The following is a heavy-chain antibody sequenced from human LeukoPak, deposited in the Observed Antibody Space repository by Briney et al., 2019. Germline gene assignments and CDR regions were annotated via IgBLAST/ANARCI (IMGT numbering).Heavy chain of an antibody. J-gene: IGHJ4*02. D-gene: IGHD5-18*01. CDR2: IYGDGRI. Sequence: PGGSLRLSCAASGFTVTSNYMSWVRQAPGKGLEWVSVIYGDGRIHYADSVEGRFTISRDDSKNTLYLQMNSLRAEDTAVYYCARESGYSYGLAGFFDYWGQGTLVTVSS. CDR1: GFTVTSNY. V-gene: IGHV3-53*01. CDR3: ARESGYSYGLAGFFDY.